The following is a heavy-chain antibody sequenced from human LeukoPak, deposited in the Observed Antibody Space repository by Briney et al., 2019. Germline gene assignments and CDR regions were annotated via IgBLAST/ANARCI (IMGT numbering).Heavy chain of an antibody. CDR1: GYSFTSYW. D-gene: IGHD2-2*01. CDR3: ARLSTSSTSWDWFDP. CDR2: IYPGDSDP. Sequence: GESLKISCKGSGYSFTSYWIGWVRQMPGKGLERMGIIYPGDSDPRYSPSFQGQVNISADKSISNAYLQWSSLKASDTAMYYCARLSTSSTSWDWFDPWGQGTLVTVSS. J-gene: IGHJ5*02. V-gene: IGHV5-51*01.